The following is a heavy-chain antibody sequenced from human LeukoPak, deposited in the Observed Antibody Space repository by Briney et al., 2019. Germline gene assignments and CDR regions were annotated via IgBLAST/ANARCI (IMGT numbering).Heavy chain of an antibody. CDR1: GFSFSSYW. CDR3: AELGITMIGGV. V-gene: IGHV3-7*01. CDR2: IKQDGSEK. D-gene: IGHD3-10*02. J-gene: IGHJ6*04. Sequence: GGSLRLSCAASGFSFSSYWMSWVRQAPGKGLEWVANIKQDGSEKYYVDSVKGRFTISRDNAKNSLYLRMNSLRAEDTAVYYCAELGITMIGGVWGKGTTVTISS.